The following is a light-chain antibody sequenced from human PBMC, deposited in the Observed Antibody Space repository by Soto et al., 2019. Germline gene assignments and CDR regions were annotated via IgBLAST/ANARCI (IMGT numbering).Light chain of an antibody. CDR3: QQFSSYPLT. CDR1: QSVGNN. J-gene: IGKJ4*01. V-gene: IGKV3-11*01. Sequence: EIVLTQSPATLSLSPGERATLSCRASQSVGNNLAWYQQKPGQAPGLLIYEASTRATGIPARFSGSGSGTDFTLTISSLEPEDFAVYYCQQFSSYPLTFGGGTKVEIK. CDR2: EAS.